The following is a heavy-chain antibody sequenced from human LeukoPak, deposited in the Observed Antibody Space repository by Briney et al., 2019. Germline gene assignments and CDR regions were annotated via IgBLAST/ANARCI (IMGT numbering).Heavy chain of an antibody. J-gene: IGHJ6*03. CDR2: MSGSGDGT. Sequence: GGSLRLSCAASGFAFSNFAMSWVRQAPGKGLEWVSAMSGSGDGTYYADSVKGRFTISRDNSKNTLYLQMNSLRAEDTAVYYCAKMMGQRLYDYCMDVWGKGTTVTVSS. CDR1: GFAFSNFA. D-gene: IGHD3-16*01. CDR3: AKMMGQRLYDYCMDV. V-gene: IGHV3-23*01.